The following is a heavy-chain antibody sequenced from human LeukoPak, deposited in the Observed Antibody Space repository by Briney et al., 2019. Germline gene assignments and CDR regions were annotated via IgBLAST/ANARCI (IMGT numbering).Heavy chain of an antibody. CDR3: ARDPPLRYFDRFQRGYYFDY. CDR2: ISYDGSNK. J-gene: IGHJ4*02. D-gene: IGHD3-9*01. V-gene: IGHV3-30-3*01. CDR1: GFTFSSYA. Sequence: GGSLRLSCAASGFTFSSYAMHWVRQAPGKGLEWVAVISYDGSNKYYADSVKGRFTISRDNSKNTLYLQMNSLRAEDTAVYYCARDPPLRYFDRFQRGYYFDYWGQGTLVTVSS.